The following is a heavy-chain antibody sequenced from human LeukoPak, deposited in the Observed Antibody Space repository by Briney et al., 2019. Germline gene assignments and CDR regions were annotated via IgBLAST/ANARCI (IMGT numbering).Heavy chain of an antibody. CDR2: INHSGST. V-gene: IGHV4-34*01. CDR3: ARGITYYDFWSGWPDAFDI. J-gene: IGHJ3*02. Sequence: SETLSLTCAVYGGSFSGYYWSWLRQPPGKGLEWIGEINHSGSTNYNPSLKSRVTISVDTSKNQFSLTLSSVTAADTAVYYCARGITYYDFWSGWPDAFDIWGQGTMVTVSS. D-gene: IGHD3-3*01. CDR1: GGSFSGYY.